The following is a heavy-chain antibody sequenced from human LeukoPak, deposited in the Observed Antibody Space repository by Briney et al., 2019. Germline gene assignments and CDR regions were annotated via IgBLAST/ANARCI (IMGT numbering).Heavy chain of an antibody. V-gene: IGHV4-39*01. CDR2: IYYSGNT. D-gene: IGHD1-26*01. CDR1: GGSISSTTYY. J-gene: IGHJ4*02. CDR3: ARHYLGGSYPDYFNH. Sequence: PSETLSLTCIVSGGSISSTTYYWGWIRQPPGKRLEWIGSIYYSGNTYYNPSLKSRVTISIDTSKNQFSLNLNSMTAADTALYSCARHYLGGSYPDYFNHWGQGTLVTVSS.